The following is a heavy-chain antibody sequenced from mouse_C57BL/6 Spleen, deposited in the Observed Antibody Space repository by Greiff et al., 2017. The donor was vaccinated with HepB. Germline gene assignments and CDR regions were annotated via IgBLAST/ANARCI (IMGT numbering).Heavy chain of an antibody. J-gene: IGHJ1*03. CDR1: GYTFTSYW. CDR3: AKMTTVVATFPGYFDV. V-gene: IGHV1-59*01. D-gene: IGHD1-1*01. Sequence: VQLQQSGAELVRPGTSVKLSCKASGYTFTSYWMHWVKQRPGPGLEWIGVIDPSDSYTNYNQKFKGKATWTVDTSASTANMQLSSLTSADSAAYYGAKMTTVVATFPGYFDVWGTGTTVTVSS. CDR2: IDPSDSYT.